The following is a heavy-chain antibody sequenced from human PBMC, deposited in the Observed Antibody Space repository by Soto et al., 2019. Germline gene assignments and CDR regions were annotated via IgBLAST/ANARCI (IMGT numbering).Heavy chain of an antibody. CDR3: ARAGRLKMVRGGYDAFDI. Sequence: QVQLVQSRAEVKKPGASVKVSCKASGYTFTSYAMHWVRQAPGQRLEWMGWINAGNGNTKYSQKFQGRVTITRDTSASTAYMELSSLRSEDTAVYYCARAGRLKMVRGGYDAFDIWGQGTMVTVSS. CDR2: INAGNGNT. V-gene: IGHV1-3*01. CDR1: GYTFTSYA. J-gene: IGHJ3*02. D-gene: IGHD3-10*01.